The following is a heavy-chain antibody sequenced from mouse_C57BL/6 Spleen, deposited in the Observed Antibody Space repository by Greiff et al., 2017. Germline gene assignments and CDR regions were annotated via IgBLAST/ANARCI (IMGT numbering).Heavy chain of an antibody. J-gene: IGHJ4*01. D-gene: IGHD1-1*01. Sequence: QVQLQQSGAELVRPGASVKLSCKASGYTFTDYYINWVKQRPGQGLEWIARIYPGSGNTYYNEKFKGKATLTAEKSSSTAYMQLSSLTSEDSAVYFCARSPYYGSSYYAMDYWGQGTSVTVSS. CDR1: GYTFTDYY. CDR3: ARSPYYGSSYYAMDY. V-gene: IGHV1-76*01. CDR2: IYPGSGNT.